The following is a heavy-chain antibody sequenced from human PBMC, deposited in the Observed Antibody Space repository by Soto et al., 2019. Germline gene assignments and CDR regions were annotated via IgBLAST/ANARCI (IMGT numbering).Heavy chain of an antibody. D-gene: IGHD3-16*01. Sequence: GGSLRLSCAASGFTFSSYAMHWVRQAPGKGLEWVAVISYDGSNKYYADSVKGRFTISRDNSKNTLYLQMNSLRAEDTAVYYCATMGEEDYWGQGTLVTVSS. CDR3: ATMGEEDY. CDR1: GFTFSSYA. J-gene: IGHJ4*02. CDR2: ISYDGSNK. V-gene: IGHV3-30-3*01.